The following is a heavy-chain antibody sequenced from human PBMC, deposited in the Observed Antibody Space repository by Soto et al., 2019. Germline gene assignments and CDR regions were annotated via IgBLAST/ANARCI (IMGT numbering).Heavy chain of an antibody. CDR3: ATDFTAYSNYGAYYYYGMDV. CDR1: GASISSGGYY. CDR2: IYYSGST. V-gene: IGHV4-31*03. J-gene: IGHJ6*02. Sequence: TLSATCPVSGASISSGGYYGSWIREHPGKGLEWIGYIYYSGSTYYNPSLKSRVTISVDTSKNQFSLKLSSVTAADTAVHYCATDFTAYSNYGAYYYYGMDVWGQGTKVTVYS. D-gene: IGHD4-4*01.